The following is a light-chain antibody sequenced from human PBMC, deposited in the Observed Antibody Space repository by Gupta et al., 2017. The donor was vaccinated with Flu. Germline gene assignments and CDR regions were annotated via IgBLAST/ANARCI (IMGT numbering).Light chain of an antibody. J-gene: IGLJ2*01. V-gene: IGLV2-14*01. CDR1: SRDVGSYNY. Sequence: SALTQPASVSESPGQSITISCTGTSRDVGSYNYVTWYQQHPGQAPKLLIYEVSNRPSGVSNRFSGCKSGNTASLRISGLQDEDEADYYRSSYTSSSTLVVFGGGTKLTVL. CDR2: EVS. CDR3: SSYTSSSTLVV.